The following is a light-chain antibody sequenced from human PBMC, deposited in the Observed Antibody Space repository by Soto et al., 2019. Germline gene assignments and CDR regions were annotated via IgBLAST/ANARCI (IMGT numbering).Light chain of an antibody. CDR1: QSVLYRSNNNNY. J-gene: IGKJ4*01. CDR3: QQYYSTPLS. V-gene: IGKV4-1*01. Sequence: DIVMTQSPDSLAVSLGERATVNCKSSQSVLYRSNNNNYLAWYQQKPGQPPKLLIYWASTRECGVPDRFSGSGSGTDFTLTISSLQAEDVAVYYCQQYYSTPLSFGGGTRVEIK. CDR2: WAS.